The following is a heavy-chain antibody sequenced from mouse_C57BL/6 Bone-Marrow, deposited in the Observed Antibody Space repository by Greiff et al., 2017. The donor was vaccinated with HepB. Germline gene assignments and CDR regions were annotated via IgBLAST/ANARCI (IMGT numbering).Heavy chain of an antibody. CDR1: GFSLTSYG. Sequence: QVQLKESGPGLVAPSQSLSITCTVSGFSLTSYGVDWVRQSPGKGLEWLGVIWGVGSTNYNSALKSRLSISKDNSKSQVFLKMNSLQTDDTAMYYCASDVYYDYDGDWYFDVWGTGTTVTVSS. CDR2: IWGVGST. J-gene: IGHJ1*03. D-gene: IGHD2-4*01. CDR3: ASDVYYDYDGDWYFDV. V-gene: IGHV2-6*01.